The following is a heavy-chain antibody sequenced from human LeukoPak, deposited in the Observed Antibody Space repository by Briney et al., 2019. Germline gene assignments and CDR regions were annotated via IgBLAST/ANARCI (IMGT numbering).Heavy chain of an antibody. D-gene: IGHD6-19*01. CDR1: GFTFNNYA. V-gene: IGHV3-43*02. CDR3: AKMGKYSSAWVDY. J-gene: IGHJ4*02. CDR2: ISGDGGRK. Sequence: GGPLRLSCAASGFTFNNYAMHWLRQGPGKGLEWVSLISGDGGRKYYADSMKGPFTISRDNSQNSLYLQMNSLRAEDTALYYCAKMGKYSSAWVDYWGQGALVTVSS.